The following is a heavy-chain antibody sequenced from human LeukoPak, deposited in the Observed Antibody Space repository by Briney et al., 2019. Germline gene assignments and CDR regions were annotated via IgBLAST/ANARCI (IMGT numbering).Heavy chain of an antibody. J-gene: IGHJ4*02. CDR1: GFTFSNAW. CDR2: IKSKTDGGTT. D-gene: IGHD3-9*01. V-gene: IGHV3-15*01. CDR3: TTDSGDQYFDWLIVDY. Sequence: GGSLRLSCAASGFTFSNAWMSWVRQAPGKGLEWVGRIKSKTDGGTTDYAAPVKGRFTISRDDSKNTLYLQMNSLKTEDTAVYYCTTDSGDQYFDWLIVDYWGQGTLVTVSS.